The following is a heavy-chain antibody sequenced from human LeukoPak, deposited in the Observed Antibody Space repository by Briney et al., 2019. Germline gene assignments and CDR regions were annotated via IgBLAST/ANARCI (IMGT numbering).Heavy chain of an antibody. CDR1: GGTFSSYA. V-gene: IGHV1-69*06. J-gene: IGHJ6*03. D-gene: IGHD2-15*01. Sequence: SVRVSCKASGGTFSSYAISWVRQAPGQGLEWMGGIIPIFDTTNYAQKFQGRVTMTEDTSTDTAYMELSSLRSEDTAVYYCATRYCSGGSCPNYYYYYINVWGKGTTVTISS. CDR3: ATRYCSGGSCPNYYYYYINV. CDR2: IIPIFDTT.